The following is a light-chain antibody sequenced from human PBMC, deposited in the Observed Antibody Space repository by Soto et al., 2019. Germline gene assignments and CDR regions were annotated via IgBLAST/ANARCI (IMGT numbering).Light chain of an antibody. J-gene: IGKJ5*01. Sequence: DIQMTHSPSTLSASFGDRVTITCRASQSISRWLAWYQQKPGKAPQALIYDASSLKSGVPSRFSGNGSGTEFTLTISSLQPDDFATYYCQQYNTYSTFGQGTRLEIK. CDR3: QQYNTYST. V-gene: IGKV1-5*01. CDR1: QSISRW. CDR2: DAS.